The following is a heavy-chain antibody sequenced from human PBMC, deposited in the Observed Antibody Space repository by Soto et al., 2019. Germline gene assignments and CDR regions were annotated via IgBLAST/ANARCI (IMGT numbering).Heavy chain of an antibody. CDR1: GYTFSSYG. D-gene: IGHD3-3*01. J-gene: IGHJ5*02. CDR3: ATICGVPNVENWSDP. V-gene: IGHV1-18*04. CDR2: VSAYNGNT. Sequence: SSVKVSCRFSGYTFSSYGISWVRRVPGQGLEWMGWVSAYNGNTNYAQKLQGRVTMTTDTSTRTAYMELRSLRSDDTDVYYCATICGVPNVENWSDPWAEGARVIISS.